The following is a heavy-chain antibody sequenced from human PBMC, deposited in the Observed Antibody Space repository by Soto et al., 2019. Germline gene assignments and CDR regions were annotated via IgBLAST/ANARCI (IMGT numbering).Heavy chain of an antibody. D-gene: IGHD3-9*01. CDR1: GGSISSGGYY. CDR3: ASSSLPYDILTGYYMAAIDY. J-gene: IGHJ4*02. Sequence: SETLSLTCTVSGGSISSGGYYWSWIRQHPGKGLEWIGYIYYSGSTYYNPSLKSRVTISVDTSKNQFSLKLSSVTAADTAVYYCASSSLPYDILTGYYMAAIDYWGQGTLVTVSS. V-gene: IGHV4-31*03. CDR2: IYYSGST.